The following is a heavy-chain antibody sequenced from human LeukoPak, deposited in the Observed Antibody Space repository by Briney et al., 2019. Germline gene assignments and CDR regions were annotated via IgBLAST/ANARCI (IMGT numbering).Heavy chain of an antibody. D-gene: IGHD3-9*01. CDR1: GFSFSAYG. V-gene: IGHV3-30*02. CDR2: VRFDGSNT. Sequence: PGGSLRLSCAASGFSFSAYGMHWVRQVPGKGLEWVAFVRFDGSNTFYADSVKGRLIVSRDNSKNTLYLQLNSLRPEDTAVYYCAKNYDILTGYYMFFDYWGQGTLVTVSS. CDR3: AKNYDILTGYYMFFDY. J-gene: IGHJ4*02.